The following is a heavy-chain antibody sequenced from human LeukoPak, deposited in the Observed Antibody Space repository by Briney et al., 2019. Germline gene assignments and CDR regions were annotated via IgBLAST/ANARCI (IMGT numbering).Heavy chain of an antibody. D-gene: IGHD1-1*01. V-gene: IGHV3-23*01. CDR3: AKGSPVSTTKFDY. CDR1: GLTFSSYA. Sequence: PGGSLRLSCAASGLTFSSYAMSWVRQAPGKGLEWVSAISGSGSITYYADSAKGRFTISRDNSKNTLYLQMNSLRVEDTAVYYCAKGSPVSTTKFDYWGQGTLVTVSS. J-gene: IGHJ4*02. CDR2: ISGSGSIT.